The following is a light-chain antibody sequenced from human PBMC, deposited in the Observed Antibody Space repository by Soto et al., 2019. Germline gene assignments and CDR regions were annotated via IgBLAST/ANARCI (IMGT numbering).Light chain of an antibody. Sequence: DIQMTQSPSTLSASVGDRVTITCRASESVSSWFAWYQQKPGITPKLLIFQASTLEAGVPSRFGGSGSATEFSLTISSLQADDFATYYCQQHNAYSQAFGQGTKVEIK. CDR3: QQHNAYSQA. J-gene: IGKJ1*01. CDR2: QAS. CDR1: ESVSSW. V-gene: IGKV1-5*03.